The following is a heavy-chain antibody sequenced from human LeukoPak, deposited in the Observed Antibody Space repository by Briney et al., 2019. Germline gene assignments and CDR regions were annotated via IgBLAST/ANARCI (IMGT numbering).Heavy chain of an antibody. CDR3: ASLGATLFDY. Sequence: GGSLRLSCAASGFTFSSYSMNWVRQAPGKGLEWASSISSSSSYIYYADSVKGRFTISRDNAKNSLYLQMNSLRAEDTAVYYCASLGATLFDYWGQGTLVTVSS. CDR2: ISSSSSYI. V-gene: IGHV3-21*01. D-gene: IGHD1-26*01. J-gene: IGHJ4*02. CDR1: GFTFSSYS.